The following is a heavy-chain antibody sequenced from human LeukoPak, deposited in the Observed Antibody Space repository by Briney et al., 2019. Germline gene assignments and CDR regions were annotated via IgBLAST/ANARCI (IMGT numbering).Heavy chain of an antibody. CDR2: ISSSSSYI. CDR1: GFTFSSYS. V-gene: IGHV3-21*01. Sequence: PGGSLRLSCAASGFTFSSYSMNWVRQAPGKGLEWVSSISSSSSYIYYADSVEGQFTISRDNAKNSLYLQMNSLRAEDTAVYYCARVWTTVDVEIDYWGQGTLVTVSS. CDR3: ARVWTTVDVEIDY. D-gene: IGHD4-23*01. J-gene: IGHJ4*02.